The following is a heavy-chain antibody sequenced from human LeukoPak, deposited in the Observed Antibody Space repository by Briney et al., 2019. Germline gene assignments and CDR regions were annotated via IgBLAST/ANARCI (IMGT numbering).Heavy chain of an antibody. CDR1: GGSISSYY. Sequence: SETLSLTCTVSGGSISSYYWSWIRQPPGKGLEWIGYVYYSGSTNYNPSLKSRVTISVDTSKNQFSLKLSSVTAADTAVYYCARGYYYDSSGFDYWGQGTLVTVSS. CDR2: VYYSGST. D-gene: IGHD3-22*01. V-gene: IGHV4-59*01. J-gene: IGHJ4*02. CDR3: ARGYYYDSSGFDY.